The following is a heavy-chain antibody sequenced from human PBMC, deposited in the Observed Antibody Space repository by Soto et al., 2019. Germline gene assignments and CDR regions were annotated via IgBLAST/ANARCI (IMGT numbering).Heavy chain of an antibody. CDR1: GYTFTSYG. CDR3: EREHSSGWSSPPYFDY. Sequence: QVQLVQSGAEVKKPGASVKVSCKASGYTFTSYGISWVRQAPGQGLEWMGWISAYNGNTNYAQKLQGRVTMTTDTATSTAYMALRSLRSDDTAVYYWEREHSSGWSSPPYFDYWGQGTLVTVSS. D-gene: IGHD6-19*01. J-gene: IGHJ4*02. V-gene: IGHV1-18*01. CDR2: ISAYNGNT.